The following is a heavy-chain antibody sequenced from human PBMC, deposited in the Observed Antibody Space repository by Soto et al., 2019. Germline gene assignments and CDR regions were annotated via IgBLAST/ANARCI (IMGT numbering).Heavy chain of an antibody. CDR3: AEMGRDGGELDSFVQD. CDR1: GGSFYSYV. Sequence: QVQLEQYGAEVKMPGSSVRLSCKASGGSFYSYVFFWVRQAPGQGLEYMGGIIPLFNTPSYTQKFHGSATIAADGSIHTAHLDLHSLPAEDTALYFCAEMGRDGGELDSFVQDWGQGSLVTVSS. D-gene: IGHD3-10*01. J-gene: IGHJ4*02. V-gene: IGHV1-69*01. CDR2: IIPLFNTP.